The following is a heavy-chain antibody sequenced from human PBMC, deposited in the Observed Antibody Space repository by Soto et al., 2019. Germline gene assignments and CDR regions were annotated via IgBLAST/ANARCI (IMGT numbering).Heavy chain of an antibody. Sequence: EVQLLESGGGLVQPGGSLRLSCAASGFTFSSYAMSWVRQAPGKGLEWVSAISGSGGSTYYADSVKGRFTISRDNSKITLYLQMNSLRAEDTAVYYCAKFGAVAGTSSDYWGQGTLFSVSS. CDR1: GFTFSSYA. D-gene: IGHD6-19*01. V-gene: IGHV3-23*01. CDR2: ISGSGGST. CDR3: AKFGAVAGTSSDY. J-gene: IGHJ4*02.